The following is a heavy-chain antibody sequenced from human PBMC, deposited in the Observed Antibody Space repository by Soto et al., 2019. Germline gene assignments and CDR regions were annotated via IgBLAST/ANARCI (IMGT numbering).Heavy chain of an antibody. V-gene: IGHV1-69*06. D-gene: IGHD6-13*01. CDR2: IIPIFGTA. CDR1: GGTFSSYA. J-gene: IGHJ5*02. Sequence: SVKVSCKASGGTFSSYAISWVRQAPGQGLEWMGGIIPIFGTANYAQKFQGRVTITADKSTSTAYMELSSLRSEDTAVYYCARDSRQQLVRGGWFDPWGQGTLVTVSS. CDR3: ARDSRQQLVRGGWFDP.